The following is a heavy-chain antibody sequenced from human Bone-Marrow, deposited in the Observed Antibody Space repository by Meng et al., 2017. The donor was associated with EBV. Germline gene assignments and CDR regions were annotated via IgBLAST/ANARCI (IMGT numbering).Heavy chain of an antibody. CDR3: ARMGY. V-gene: IGHV1-8*01. CDR1: GGTFRSDA. CDR2: INPNSGNT. J-gene: IGHJ4*02. Sequence: QVQLQQSGAEVKKPGSSVKVSCRTSGGTFRSDAVSWVRQAPGQGPEWMGWINPNSGNTGFAQKIQGRVSMTWDTYTSTAYMELRNLRSEDTAVYYCARMGYWGQGTLVTVSS.